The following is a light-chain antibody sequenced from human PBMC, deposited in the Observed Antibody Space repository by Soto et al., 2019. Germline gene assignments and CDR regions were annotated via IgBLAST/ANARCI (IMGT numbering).Light chain of an antibody. CDR1: QTVFSR. V-gene: IGKV3-11*01. Sequence: EIVLTQSPATLSSSPGERATLSCRASQTVFSRLAWYQHKPGQAPRLLIYDSSNRATGIPARFSGSGSGTDFTLTIDSLVPEDFAVYYCHQRRSWPRTFGQGTEVEI. J-gene: IGKJ1*01. CDR2: DSS. CDR3: HQRRSWPRT.